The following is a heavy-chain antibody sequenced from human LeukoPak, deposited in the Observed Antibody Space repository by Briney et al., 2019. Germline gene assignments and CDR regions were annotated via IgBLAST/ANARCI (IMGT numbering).Heavy chain of an antibody. Sequence: ASVKVSCKVSGYTLTELSMHWVRQAPGKGLEWMGGFDPEDGETIYAQKFQGRVTMTEDTFTDTAYMELSSLRSEDTAVYYCATGAPGTKPYYFDYWGQGTLVTVSS. CDR1: GYTLTELS. J-gene: IGHJ4*02. CDR3: ATGAPGTKPYYFDY. CDR2: FDPEDGET. V-gene: IGHV1-24*01.